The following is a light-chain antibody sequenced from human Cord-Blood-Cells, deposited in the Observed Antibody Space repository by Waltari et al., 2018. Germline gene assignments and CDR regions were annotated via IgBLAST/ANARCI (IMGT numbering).Light chain of an antibody. CDR2: APS. CDR3: QQSYSTLFT. J-gene: IGKJ3*01. Sequence: AIRMTQSPSSLSASTGDRVTITCRASQGISSYLAWYQQKPGKAPKLLIYAPSTLQSGVPSRFSGSGSGTDFTLTISSLQPEDFATYYCQQSYSTLFTFGPGTKVDIK. CDR1: QGISSY. V-gene: IGKV1-8*01.